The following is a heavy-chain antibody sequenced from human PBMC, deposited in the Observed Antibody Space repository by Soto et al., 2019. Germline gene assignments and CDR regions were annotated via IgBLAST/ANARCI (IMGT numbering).Heavy chain of an antibody. J-gene: IGHJ4*02. D-gene: IGHD3-10*01. V-gene: IGHV4-30-4*01. Sequence: PSETLSLTCNVSGCFISNSDYFWSWIRQSPGKGLECIGYSSSSGNTYYNPSLRSRATLSVDRSKNQFSLRLTSVTVEDTAIYYCARGSDVLARGATFFDSWGQGSLVTVSS. CDR2: SSSSGNT. CDR1: GCFISNSDYF. CDR3: ARGSDVLARGATFFDS.